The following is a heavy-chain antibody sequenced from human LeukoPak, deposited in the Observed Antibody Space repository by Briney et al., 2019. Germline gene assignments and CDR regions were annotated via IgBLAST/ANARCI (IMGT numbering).Heavy chain of an antibody. CDR3: AREGGFYRPLDY. CDR2: VHLDGRT. V-gene: IGHV4-4*02. J-gene: IGHJ4*02. Sequence: PSETLSLTCGVSGGSVSSTDWWTWIRQPPGKGLEWIGEVHLDGRTNFNPSLKSRLTMSVDLSENHVSLKLTSVTAADTAVYYCAREGGFYRPLDYSGQGTLVTVSS. CDR1: GGSVSSTDW. D-gene: IGHD6-25*01.